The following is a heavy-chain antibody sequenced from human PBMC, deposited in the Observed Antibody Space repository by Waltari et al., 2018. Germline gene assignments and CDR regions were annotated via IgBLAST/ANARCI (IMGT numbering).Heavy chain of an antibody. Sequence: EVQLVESGGGLVTPGGSLRLSCAASGFTFSSYRMNWVRQAPGKGLEWVSSISSSSSYIYYADSVTGRFTISRDNAKNSLYLQMNSLRAEDTAVYYCARDRSKGGSSSPGWAYWGQGTLVTVSS. CDR1: GFTFSSYR. CDR3: ARDRSKGGSSSPGWAY. J-gene: IGHJ4*02. CDR2: ISSSSSYI. V-gene: IGHV3-21*01. D-gene: IGHD6-6*01.